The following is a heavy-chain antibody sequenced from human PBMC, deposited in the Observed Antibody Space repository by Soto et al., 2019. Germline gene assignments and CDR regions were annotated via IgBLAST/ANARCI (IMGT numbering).Heavy chain of an antibody. CDR2: ILYDGSTT. V-gene: IGHV3-30*18. Sequence: QEHLVESGGGVVQPGKSLRLSCAASGFTFHDYGMHWIRQAPGQGLEWVAAILYDGSTTFYADSVTGRFTISRDNSKSTLNVHMNSLRPEDTAVYYCAKDLPPHSSDWPTVYTFDDWGQGTLVIVS. D-gene: IGHD6-13*01. J-gene: IGHJ4*02. CDR3: AKDLPPHSSDWPTVYTFDD. CDR1: GFTFHDYG.